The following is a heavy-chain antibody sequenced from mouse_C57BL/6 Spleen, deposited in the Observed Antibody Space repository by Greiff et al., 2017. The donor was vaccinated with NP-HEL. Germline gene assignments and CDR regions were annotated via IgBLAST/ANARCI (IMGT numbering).Heavy chain of an antibody. CDR1: GYAFSSSW. V-gene: IGHV1-82*01. CDR3: AREEGYDYDDAMDY. CDR2: IYPGDGDT. D-gene: IGHD2-4*01. J-gene: IGHJ4*01. Sequence: VQLQQSGPELVKPGASVKISCKASGYAFSSSWMNWVKQRPGKGLEWIGRIYPGDGDTNYNGKFKGKATLTADKSSSTAYMQLSSLTSEDSAVYFCAREEGYDYDDAMDYWGQGTSVTVSS.